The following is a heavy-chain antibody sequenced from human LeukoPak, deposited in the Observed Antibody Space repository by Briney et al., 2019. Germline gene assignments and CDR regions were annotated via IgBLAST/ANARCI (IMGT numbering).Heavy chain of an antibody. CDR1: GYTFTSYA. CDR2: ISVYNGNT. J-gene: IGHJ6*03. D-gene: IGHD3-9*01. V-gene: IGHV1-18*01. Sequence: ASVKVSCKASGYTFTSYAISWVRQAPGQGLEWMGWISVYNGNTDYAQKLQGRVTMTTDTSTSTTYMELKSLRSDDTAVYYCARDGAQAYDILTGYHIGPSNYYYYYMDVWGKGTTVTISS. CDR3: ARDGAQAYDILTGYHIGPSNYYYYYMDV.